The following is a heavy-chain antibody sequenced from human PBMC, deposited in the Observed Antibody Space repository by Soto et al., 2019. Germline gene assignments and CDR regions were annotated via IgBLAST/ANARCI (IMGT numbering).Heavy chain of an antibody. J-gene: IGHJ4*02. CDR1: GGSISSGGYC. Sequence: SETLSLTCAVSGGSISSGGYCGSWIRQPPGKGLEWIGYIYYSGSTNYNPSLNRRVTISVDTSKNEFSLKLSSATAAAPAVYYCARSTAVAAPFDYWGQGTLVTVSS. V-gene: IGHV4-61*08. CDR2: IYYSGST. D-gene: IGHD6-19*01. CDR3: ARSTAVAAPFDY.